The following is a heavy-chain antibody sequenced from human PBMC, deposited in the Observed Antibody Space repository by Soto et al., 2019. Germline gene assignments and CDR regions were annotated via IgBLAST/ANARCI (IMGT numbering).Heavy chain of an antibody. Sequence: GGSLRLSCVASGFTFSSYWISWVRQAPWKGLEWVANIKQDGIEKYYVDSVKGRFTISRDNAKNSLYLQMNSLRAEDTAVYYCASCGFCAAAGKGVSDYSGQGTLVTLSS. CDR3: ASCGFCAAAGKGVSDY. J-gene: IGHJ4*02. CDR2: IKQDGIEK. V-gene: IGHV3-7*03. D-gene: IGHD6-13*01. CDR1: GFTFSSYW.